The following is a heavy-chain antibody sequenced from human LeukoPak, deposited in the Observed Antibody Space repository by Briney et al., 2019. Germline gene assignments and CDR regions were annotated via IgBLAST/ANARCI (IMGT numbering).Heavy chain of an antibody. D-gene: IGHD5-18*01. CDR3: AKTARTWDY. J-gene: IGHJ4*02. CDR1: GFTFSNYW. V-gene: IGHV3-7*01. CDR2: IKEDGSEK. Sequence: GGSLRLSCAASGFTFSNYWMTWVRQAPGKGLEWVANIKEDGSEKYYVDSVKGRFTISRDNAKNSLYLQMNSLRAEDTAVYYCAKTARTWDYWGQRSLVTVSS.